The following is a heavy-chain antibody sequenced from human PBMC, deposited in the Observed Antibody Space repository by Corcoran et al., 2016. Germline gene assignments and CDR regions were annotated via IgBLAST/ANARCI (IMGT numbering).Heavy chain of an antibody. CDR2: MNTNSGNT. CDR1: GYTFTSSD. CDR3: ARGERFLYYYYGMDV. Sequence: QVQLVQSGAEVKKPGASVKVSCKASGYTFTSSDINWVRQATGQGLEWMGWMNTNSGNTGYAQKFQGRVTMTRNTSISTAYMELSSLRSEDTAVYYCARGERFLYYYYGMDVWGQGTTVTVSS. D-gene: IGHD3-3*01. J-gene: IGHJ6*02. V-gene: IGHV1-8*01.